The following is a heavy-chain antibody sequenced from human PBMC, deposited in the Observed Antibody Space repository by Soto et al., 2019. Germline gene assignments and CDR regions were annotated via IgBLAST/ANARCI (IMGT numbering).Heavy chain of an antibody. CDR1: GFSFTSSA. Sequence: KVSCNAAGFSFTSSASQWVRQARGQRLEWIGWIVVGSGNTNYAQKFQERVTITRDMSTSTAYMELSSLRAEDTAVYYCAADRGVGYCTNGACWNNYYYYGMDVWGQGTTVTGSS. J-gene: IGHJ6*02. D-gene: IGHD2-8*01. V-gene: IGHV1-58*01. CDR3: AADRGVGYCTNGACWNNYYYYGMDV. CDR2: IVVGSGNT.